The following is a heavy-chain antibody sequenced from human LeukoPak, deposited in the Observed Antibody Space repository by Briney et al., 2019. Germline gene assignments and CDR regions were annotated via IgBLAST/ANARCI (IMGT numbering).Heavy chain of an antibody. CDR1: GFTFSDYY. V-gene: IGHV3-11*01. CDR2: ISSSSGSTI. D-gene: IGHD6-19*01. Sequence: SGGSLILSCAASGFTFSDYYMSWIRQAPGKGLEWISYISSSSGSTIYYAGSVKGRFTISRDNAKNSLYLQMNSLRAEDTVVYFCARADQMTQVDSSGWYDAFDIWGQGTMVTVSS. J-gene: IGHJ3*02. CDR3: ARADQMTQVDSSGWYDAFDI.